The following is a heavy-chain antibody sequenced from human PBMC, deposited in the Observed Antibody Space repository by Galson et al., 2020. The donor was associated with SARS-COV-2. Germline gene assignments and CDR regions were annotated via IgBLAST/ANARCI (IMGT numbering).Heavy chain of an antibody. CDR2: IDPSDSYT. V-gene: IGHV5-10-1*01. J-gene: IGHJ2*01. Sequence: KIGESLKISCKGSGYSLTSYWISWVRQMPGKGQEWMGKIDPSDSYTNYSPSFQGHVTISADKSITTAYLQWSSLKASDTAIYYCARLRSPNWYFDLWGRGTLVTVSS. D-gene: IGHD3-10*01. CDR1: GYSLTSYW. CDR3: ARLRSPNWYFDL.